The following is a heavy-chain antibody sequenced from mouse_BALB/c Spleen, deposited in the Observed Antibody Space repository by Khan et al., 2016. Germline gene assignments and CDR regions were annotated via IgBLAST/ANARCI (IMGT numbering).Heavy chain of an antibody. D-gene: IGHD1-1*01. Sequence: EVELVESGGGLVKPGGSLKLSCAASGFTFSSYGMSWVRQTPEKRLEWVATISSGGSYTYYPDSVKGRFTISRDNAKNNLYLQMSSLRSEDTALYYCARHATTVGPFAYWGQGTLVTVSA. CDR3: ARHATTVGPFAY. V-gene: IGHV5-9-2*01. CDR2: ISSGGSYT. J-gene: IGHJ3*01. CDR1: GFTFSSYG.